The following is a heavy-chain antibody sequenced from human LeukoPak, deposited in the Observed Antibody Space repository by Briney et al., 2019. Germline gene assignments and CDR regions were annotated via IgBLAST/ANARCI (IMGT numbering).Heavy chain of an antibody. D-gene: IGHD6-19*01. CDR3: ARAVYSSGWYQDYYYYGMDV. CDR1: GYTFTGYY. Sequence: ASVKVSCKASGYTFTGYYMHWVRHAPGQGLEWMGWINPNSGGTNYAQKFQGRVTMTRDTSISTAYMELSRLRSDDTAVYYCARAVYSSGWYQDYYYYGMDVWGQGTTVTVSS. J-gene: IGHJ6*02. V-gene: IGHV1-2*02. CDR2: INPNSGGT.